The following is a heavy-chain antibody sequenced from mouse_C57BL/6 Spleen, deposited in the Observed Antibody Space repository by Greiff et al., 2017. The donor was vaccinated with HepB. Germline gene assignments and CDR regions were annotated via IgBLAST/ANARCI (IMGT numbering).Heavy chain of an antibody. Sequence: QVQLQQSGAELVKPGASVKISCKASGYTFTDYYINWVKQRPGQGLEWIGKIGPGSGSTYYNEKFKGKATLTADKSSSTAYMQLSSLTSEDSAVYFCARSLTGTGAYYYAMDYWGQGTSVTVSS. CDR2: IGPGSGST. CDR3: ARSLTGTGAYYYAMDY. D-gene: IGHD4-1*01. J-gene: IGHJ4*01. CDR1: GYTFTDYY. V-gene: IGHV1-77*01.